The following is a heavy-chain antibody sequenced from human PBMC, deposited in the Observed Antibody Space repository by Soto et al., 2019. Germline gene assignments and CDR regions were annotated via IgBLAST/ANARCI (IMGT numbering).Heavy chain of an antibody. CDR2: ILAGGST. V-gene: IGHV3-23*01. D-gene: IGHD2-8*02. J-gene: IGHJ3*02. CDR3: AKATATGGGAFDI. Sequence: AGGSLRLSCAASGFTCSSYDMSWVRRAPGKGLEWVSTILAGGSTYYADSVKGRLTISRDNSKNTVYLQMNSLTAGDTAVYYCAKATATGGGAFDICGQGTMVTVSS. CDR1: GFTCSSYD.